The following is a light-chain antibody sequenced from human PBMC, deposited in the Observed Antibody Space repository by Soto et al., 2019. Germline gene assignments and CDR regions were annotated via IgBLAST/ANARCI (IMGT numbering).Light chain of an antibody. Sequence: EIVMTQSPATLSVSLGERATFSCRASQSVRSNLAWYQQKPGQAPRLLIYDASTRAPGIPARFSGSGSGTELTLTISSLQSDDSAVYHCQQYNNWPPTFGHGTRLEIK. CDR1: QSVRSN. V-gene: IGKV3-15*01. CDR3: QQYNNWPPT. J-gene: IGKJ5*01. CDR2: DAS.